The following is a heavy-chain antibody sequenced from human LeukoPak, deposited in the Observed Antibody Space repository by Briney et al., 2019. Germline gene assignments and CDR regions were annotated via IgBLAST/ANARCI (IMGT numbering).Heavy chain of an antibody. J-gene: IGHJ4*02. CDR1: GGTFSSYA. CDR3: ASQHYYDSSGYYIQGSYFDY. V-gene: IGHV1-69*06. D-gene: IGHD3-22*01. Sequence: ASVKVSCKASGGTFSSYAISWVRQAPGQGLEWMGGIIPIFGTANYAQKFQGRVTITADKSTSTAYMELSSLRSEDTAVYYCASQHYYDSSGYYIQGSYFDYWGQGTLVTVSS. CDR2: IIPIFGTA.